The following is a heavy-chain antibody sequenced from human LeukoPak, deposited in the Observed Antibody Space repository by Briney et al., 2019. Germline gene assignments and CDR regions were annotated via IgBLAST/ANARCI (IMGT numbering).Heavy chain of an antibody. D-gene: IGHD1-26*01. CDR3: ARSLSGIVGATPVDY. CDR1: GGSFSGYY. CDR2: INHSGST. V-gene: IGHV4-34*01. J-gene: IGHJ4*02. Sequence: PSETLSLTCAVYGGSFSGYYWSWIRQPPGKGLEWIGEINHSGSTNYNPSLKSRVTISVDTSKNQFSLKLSSVTAADTAVYYCARSLSGIVGATPVDYWGQGTLVTVSS.